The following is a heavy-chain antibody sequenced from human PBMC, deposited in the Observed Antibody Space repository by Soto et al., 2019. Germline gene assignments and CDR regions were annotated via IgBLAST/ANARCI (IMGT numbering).Heavy chain of an antibody. CDR2: ISAHNGNT. V-gene: IGHV1-18*01. CDR3: ARGRYGDY. CDR1: GYAFTTYG. Sequence: QVHLVQSGAEVKKPGASVKVSCNGSGYAFTTYGITWVRQAPGQGLEWMGWISAHNGNTNYAQNLQGRVTVTRDTSTSTAYMELRSLRSDDTAVYYCARGRYGDYWGQGALVTVSS. D-gene: IGHD1-1*01. J-gene: IGHJ4*02.